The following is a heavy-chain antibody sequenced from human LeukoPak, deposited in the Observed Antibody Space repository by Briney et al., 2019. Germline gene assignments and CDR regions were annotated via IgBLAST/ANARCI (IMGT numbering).Heavy chain of an antibody. J-gene: IGHJ4*02. CDR2: IDYSGST. V-gene: IGHV4-59*08. D-gene: IGHD4-17*01. CDR3: ASRTTVTTFDY. Sequence: SETLSLTCTVSGGSITSYYWSWIRQPPGRGLEWIGYIDYSGSTNYNPSLKSRVTISVDTSKNQFSLKLSSVTAADTAVYYCASRTTVTTFDYWGQGTLVTVSS. CDR1: GGSITSYY.